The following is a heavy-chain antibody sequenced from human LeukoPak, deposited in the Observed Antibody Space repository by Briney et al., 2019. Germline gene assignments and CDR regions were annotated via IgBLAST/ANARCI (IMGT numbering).Heavy chain of an antibody. V-gene: IGHV1-2*02. J-gene: IGHJ4*02. CDR1: GYTFIGYY. D-gene: IGHD3-22*01. CDR2: INPNSGGT. CDR3: ARDGVNLPDSRADY. Sequence: GASVKVSCKVSGYTFIGYYIHWVRQAPGQGLEWMGWINPNSGGTNYAQKFQGRVTMTRDRSISTAYMELRSLRSDDTAVYHCARDGVNLPDSRADYWGQGTLVTVSS.